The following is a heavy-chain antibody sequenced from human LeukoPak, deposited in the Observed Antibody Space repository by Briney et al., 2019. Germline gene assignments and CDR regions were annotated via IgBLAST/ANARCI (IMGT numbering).Heavy chain of an antibody. V-gene: IGHV4-4*07. CDR1: GGSISSYY. J-gene: IGHJ6*03. D-gene: IGHD6-13*01. CDR3: ARLSVAAAGPTGYYYYYYMDV. CDR2: IYTSGST. Sequence: NPSETLSLTCTVSGGSISSYYWSWIRQPAGKGLEWIGRIYTSGSTNYNPSLKSRVTMSVDTSKNQFSLKLSSVTAADTAVCYCARLSVAAAGPTGYYYYYYMDVWGKGTTVTISS.